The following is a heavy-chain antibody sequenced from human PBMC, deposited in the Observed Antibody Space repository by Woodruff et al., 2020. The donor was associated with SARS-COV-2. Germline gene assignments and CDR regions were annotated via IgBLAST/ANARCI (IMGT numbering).Heavy chain of an antibody. Sequence: SYEMNWVRQAPGKGLEWVSYISSSGSTIYYADSVKGRFTISRDNAKNSLYLQMNSLRAEDTAVYYCARPVGVSYFWYIDYWGQG. J-gene: IGHJ4*02. CDR1: SYE. CDR3: ARPVGVSYFWYIDY. CDR2: ISSSGSTI. V-gene: IGHV3-48*03. D-gene: IGHD3-16*01.